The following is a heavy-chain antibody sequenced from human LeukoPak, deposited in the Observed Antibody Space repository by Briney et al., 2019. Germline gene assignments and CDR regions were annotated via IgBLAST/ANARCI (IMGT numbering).Heavy chain of an antibody. J-gene: IGHJ3*01. CDR3: AKPSNYYGSATDAFDF. CDR1: GGCISSSYSY. D-gene: IGHD3-10*01. V-gene: IGHV4-39*07. CDR2: IYYSGST. Sequence: PSETLSLTCTVSGGCISSSYSYWGWIRQPPGKGLEWIGNIYYSGSTYYNPSLKSRVTISVDTSKNHFSLKLNSVTAADTAVYYCAKPSNYYGSATDAFDFWGQGTMVTVSS.